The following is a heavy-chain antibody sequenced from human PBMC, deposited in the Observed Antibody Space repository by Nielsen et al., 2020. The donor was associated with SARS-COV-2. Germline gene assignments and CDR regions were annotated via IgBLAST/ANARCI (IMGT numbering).Heavy chain of an antibody. D-gene: IGHD3-3*01. CDR3: ARERERSSGYYTKYFYYGMVV. J-gene: IGHJ6*02. CDR2: ISAYSGNT. V-gene: IGHV1-18*01. Sequence: ASVKVSCKASGYTFFDYAINWVRQAPGQGLEWVGWISAYSGNTKYAQQFQGRVTLTTDTATKTAYMELGSLRSDDTAVYYCARERERSSGYYTKYFYYGMVVWGQGTTVTVSS. CDR1: GYTFFDYA.